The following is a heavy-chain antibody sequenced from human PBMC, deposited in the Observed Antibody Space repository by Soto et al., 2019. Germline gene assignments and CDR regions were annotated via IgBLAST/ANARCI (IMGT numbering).Heavy chain of an antibody. CDR2: ISSSSSYI. CDR1: GFTFSSYS. V-gene: IGHV3-21*01. J-gene: IGHJ6*03. CDR3: ARGGGYYYYYMDV. D-gene: IGHD3-10*01. Sequence: PGGSLRLSCAASGFTFSSYSMNWVRQAPGKGLEWVSSISSSSSYIYYADSVKGRFTISRNNAKNSLYLQMNSLRAEDTAVYYCARGGGYYYYYMDVWGKGTTVTVSS.